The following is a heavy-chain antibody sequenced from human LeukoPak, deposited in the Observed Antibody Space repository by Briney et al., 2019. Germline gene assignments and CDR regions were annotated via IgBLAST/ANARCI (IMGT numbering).Heavy chain of an antibody. J-gene: IGHJ6*02. D-gene: IGHD3-16*01. Sequence: GGSLRLSCAASGFTFSDYYMSWIRQAPGKGLEWVSYISSSGSTIYYAHSGKGGFTSSGEKAKNSLYLQMNSLRAEDTAVYYCARYYDYVGARPAGGASYYYYGMDVWGQGTTVTVCS. CDR1: GFTFSDYY. CDR3: ARYYDYVGARPAGGASYYYYGMDV. V-gene: IGHV3-11*01. CDR2: ISSSGSTI.